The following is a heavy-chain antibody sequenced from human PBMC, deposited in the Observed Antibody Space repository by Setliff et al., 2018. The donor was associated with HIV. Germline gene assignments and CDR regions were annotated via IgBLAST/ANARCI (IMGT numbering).Heavy chain of an antibody. CDR1: GFTYITST. CDR3: ARARLRNYYYYMDV. V-gene: IGHV3-21*01. D-gene: IGHD5-12*01. J-gene: IGHJ6*03. CDR2: ISSSGSYI. Sequence: GGSLRLSCAVSGFTYITSTMNWVRQAPGKGLEWVASISSSGSYIHYADSVRGRFTISRDNAEYSLHLQMNSLRAEDTAVYYCARARLRNYYYYMDVWAKGTTVTVSS.